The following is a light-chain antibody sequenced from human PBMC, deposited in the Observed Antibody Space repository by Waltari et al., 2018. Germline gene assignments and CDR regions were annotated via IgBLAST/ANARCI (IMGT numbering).Light chain of an antibody. V-gene: IGLV2-8*01. J-gene: IGLJ2*01. CDR2: EVT. CDR1: SSDGGGYNY. CDR3: SSYAGSNTVV. Sequence: QSALTQPPSASGSPGQSVTLSCTGTSSDGGGYNYVPWYQQPPGTAPKLMIYEVTTRPSGVPDRFSGSKSGNTASLTVSELQSEDEADYYCSSYAGSNTVVFGGGTKLTVL.